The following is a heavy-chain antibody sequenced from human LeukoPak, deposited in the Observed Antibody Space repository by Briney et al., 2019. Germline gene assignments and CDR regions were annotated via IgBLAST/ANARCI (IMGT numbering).Heavy chain of an antibody. D-gene: IGHD6-13*01. CDR1: GGTFISYA. J-gene: IGHJ4*02. CDR2: IIPIFGTA. V-gene: IGHV1-69*01. Sequence: SVTVSCTASGGTFISYAISWVRQAPGQGLEWMGGIIPIFGTANYAQKFQGRVTITADESTSTAYMEPSSLRSEDTAVYYCARARAAAGTAVEGSDYWGQGTLVTVSS. CDR3: ARARAAAGTAVEGSDY.